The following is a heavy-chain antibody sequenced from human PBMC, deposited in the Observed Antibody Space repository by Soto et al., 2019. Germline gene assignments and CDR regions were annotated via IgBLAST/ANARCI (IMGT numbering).Heavy chain of an antibody. V-gene: IGHV4-4*07. CDR3: ARDSSSYAYAEGY. D-gene: IGHD2-2*01. J-gene: IGHJ4*02. Sequence: SWETLSLTCGASGGSINSYWWSWIRQPAGKGLEWIGRVYSSGTTDYNPSLNSRATMSVETSKNQFPLKLTSVTAADTSIYYCARDSSSYAYAEGYWGQGIQVTVSS. CDR2: VYSSGTT. CDR1: GGSINSYW.